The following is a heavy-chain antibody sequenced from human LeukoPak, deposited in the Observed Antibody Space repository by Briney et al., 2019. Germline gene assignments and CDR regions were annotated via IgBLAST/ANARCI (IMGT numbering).Heavy chain of an antibody. D-gene: IGHD3-10*01. J-gene: IGHJ3*02. CDR3: ASLFRDDVFDI. V-gene: IGHV5-10-1*01. Sequence: KYGESLKISCQGSGYSFTSYWISWVRQLPGKGREWMGRIDPSDSYTNYSPSFQGHVTISADKSISTAYLQWRSLKASDTAMYYCASLFRDDVFDIWGQGTMVTVSS. CDR1: GYSFTSYW. CDR2: IDPSDSYT.